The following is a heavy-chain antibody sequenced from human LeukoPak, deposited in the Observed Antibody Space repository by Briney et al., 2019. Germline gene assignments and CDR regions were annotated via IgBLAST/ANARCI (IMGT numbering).Heavy chain of an antibody. J-gene: IGHJ4*02. CDR1: GVPLSRNY. V-gene: IGHV3-23*01. CDR2: FTGSGYST. D-gene: IGHD5-12*01. CDR3: AKRGYSGSLDY. Sequence: GGALRLSCAAPGVPLSRNYVRWGRQAPGEGLGGVSGFTGSGYSTYYADSVKGRFTISRDNSKNTLYLQMNSLRAEDTAVYYCAKRGYSGSLDYWGQGTLVTVSS.